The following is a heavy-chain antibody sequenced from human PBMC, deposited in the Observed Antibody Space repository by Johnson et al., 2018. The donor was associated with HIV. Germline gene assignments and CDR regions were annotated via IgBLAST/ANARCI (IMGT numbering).Heavy chain of an antibody. V-gene: IGHV3-74*01. Sequence: QAGRSLRLFCAASGFTFSSYWMHWVRQAPGKGLVWVSRINSDGSSTSYADSVKGRFTISRDNAKNTLYLQMNSLRAEDTAVYYCARAGSSSDDAFDIWGQVTLVTVSS. J-gene: IGHJ3*02. CDR1: GFTFSSYW. CDR2: INSDGSST. D-gene: IGHD6-6*01. CDR3: ARAGSSSDDAFDI.